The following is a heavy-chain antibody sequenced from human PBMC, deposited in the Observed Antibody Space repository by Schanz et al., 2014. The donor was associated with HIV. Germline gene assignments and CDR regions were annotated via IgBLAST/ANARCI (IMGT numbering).Heavy chain of an antibody. CDR1: GFTFRTHG. CDR2: ISYDGSIK. Sequence: QVHLVESGGGVVQPGGSLRLSCVASGFTFRTHGIHWVRQAPAKGLEWVAVISYDGSIKEYADSVKGRFAISRDNAKNSLYLQMNSLRAEDTAVYYCARDAYYDILTGLNYYYGMDVWGQGTTVTVSS. CDR3: ARDAYYDILTGLNYYYGMDV. J-gene: IGHJ6*02. V-gene: IGHV3-30*03. D-gene: IGHD3-9*01.